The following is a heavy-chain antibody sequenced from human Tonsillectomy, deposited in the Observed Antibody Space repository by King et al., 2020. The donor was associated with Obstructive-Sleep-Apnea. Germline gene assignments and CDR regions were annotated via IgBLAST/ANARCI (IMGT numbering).Heavy chain of an antibody. D-gene: IGHD6-13*01. CDR1: GGSIHNAHYF. J-gene: IGHJ5*02. CDR3: AGGAAAASSNWFDP. V-gene: IGHV4-31*03. Sequence: VQLQESGPGLVKPSQTLSLTCTVSGGSIHNAHYFWRWIRQLPGKGLEWIGYIHYSGGTYNNPSLKSRVTTSLDKSKNQFSLKLTSVTAADTAVYFCAGGAAAASSNWFDPWGQGTLVTVSS. CDR2: IHYSGGT.